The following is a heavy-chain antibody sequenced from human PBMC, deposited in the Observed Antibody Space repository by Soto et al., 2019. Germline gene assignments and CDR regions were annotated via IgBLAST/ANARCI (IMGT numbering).Heavy chain of an antibody. CDR1: GGSFSGYY. Sequence: SETLSLTCAVYGGSFSGYYWSWIRQPPGKGLEWIGEINHSGSTNYNPSLKSRVTISVDTSKNQFSLKLSSVTAADTAVYYCARGANYDSSGVDYWGQGTLVTVSS. CDR3: ARGANYDSSGVDY. V-gene: IGHV4-34*01. CDR2: INHSGST. J-gene: IGHJ4*02. D-gene: IGHD3-22*01.